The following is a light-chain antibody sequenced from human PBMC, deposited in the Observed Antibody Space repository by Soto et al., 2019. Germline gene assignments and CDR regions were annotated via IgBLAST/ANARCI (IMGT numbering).Light chain of an antibody. CDR1: RNILYSSNNKNY. V-gene: IGKV4-1*01. Sequence: DIVMTQSPDSLAVSLGERATINCKSSRNILYSSNNKNYLAWYQQKPGQPPKLLIYWASTRESGVPDRFSGSGSGTDFTFTISSLQAEDVAVYYCQQYYSAPLTFGGGTKVEIK. J-gene: IGKJ4*01. CDR3: QQYYSAPLT. CDR2: WAS.